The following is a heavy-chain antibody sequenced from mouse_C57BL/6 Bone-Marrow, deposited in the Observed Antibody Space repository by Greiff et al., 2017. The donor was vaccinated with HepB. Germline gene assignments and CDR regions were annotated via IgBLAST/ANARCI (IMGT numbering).Heavy chain of an antibody. Sequence: EVQLQQSVAELVRPGASVKLSCTASGFNIKNTYMHWVKQRPEQGLEWIGRIDPANGDTEYASKFQGKATITADTSSNTAYLQLSSLTSEDTAVYYCTRDYGSSYGGFAYWGQGTLVTVSA. D-gene: IGHD1-1*01. CDR2: IDPANGDT. J-gene: IGHJ3*01. CDR3: TRDYGSSYGGFAY. CDR1: GFNIKNTY. V-gene: IGHV14-3*01.